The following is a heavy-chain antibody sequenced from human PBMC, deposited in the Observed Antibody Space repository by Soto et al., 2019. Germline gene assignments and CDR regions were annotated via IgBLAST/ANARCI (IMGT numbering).Heavy chain of an antibody. CDR3: ARQTFGFSNWFDP. CDR2: IYYSGST. Sequence: PSETLSVTCTVSVGSISSSFYYWGWIRQPPGKGLEWIGSIYYSGSTYYNPSLKSRVTISVDTSKNQFSLKLSSVTAADTAVYYCARQTFGFSNWFDPWGQGTLVTVSS. V-gene: IGHV4-39*01. J-gene: IGHJ5*02. D-gene: IGHD3-10*01. CDR1: VGSISSSFYY.